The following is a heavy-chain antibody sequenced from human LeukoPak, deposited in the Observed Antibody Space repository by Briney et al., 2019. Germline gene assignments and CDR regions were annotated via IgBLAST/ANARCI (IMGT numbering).Heavy chain of an antibody. CDR1: GFIFGDYA. V-gene: IGHV3-49*03. CDR3: TRYDYNDFWRGYPQSDL. Sequence: PGGSLRLSCKASGFIFGDYAMSWFRQAPGKGLEWVGFIRSKAYGGTSEYAASVKGRFSISRDDYNSVAYLQMNTLKTEDTALYYCTRYDYNDFWRGYPQSDLWGQGTRVTVSS. D-gene: IGHD3-3*01. CDR2: IRSKAYGGTS. J-gene: IGHJ5*02.